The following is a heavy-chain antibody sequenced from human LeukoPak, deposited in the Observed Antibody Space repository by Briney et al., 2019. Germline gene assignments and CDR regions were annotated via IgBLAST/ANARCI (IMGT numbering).Heavy chain of an antibody. D-gene: IGHD6-19*01. CDR2: INPNSGGT. J-gene: IGHJ4*02. Sequence: ASVNVSCKASGYTFTGYYMHWVRQAPGQGLEWMGRINPNSGGTNYAQKFQGRVTMTRDTSISTAYMELSRLRSDDTAVYYCARAGIAVGGTFDYWGQGTLVTVSS. CDR3: ARAGIAVGGTFDY. CDR1: GYTFTGYY. V-gene: IGHV1-2*06.